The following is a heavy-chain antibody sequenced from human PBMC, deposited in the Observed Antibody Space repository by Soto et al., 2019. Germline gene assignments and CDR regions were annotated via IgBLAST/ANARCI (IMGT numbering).Heavy chain of an antibody. CDR1: GFTFSSYA. V-gene: IGHV3-23*01. CDR3: ARLTYYHSSGYY. D-gene: IGHD3-22*01. J-gene: IGHJ4*02. CDR2: ISNSGGST. Sequence: SGGSLRLSCVASGFTFSSYAMSWVRQAPGKGLQWVTAISNSGGSTYYADSVKGRFAISRDNSKNTLYLQMNSLRAEDTAVYYCARLTYYHSSGYYWGQGAQVTVSS.